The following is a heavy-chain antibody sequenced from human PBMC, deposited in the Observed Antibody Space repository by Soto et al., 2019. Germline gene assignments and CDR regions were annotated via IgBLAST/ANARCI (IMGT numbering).Heavy chain of an antibody. V-gene: IGHV3-48*01. CDR3: ARALCGGECPRWYFDY. CDR1: GFTFSSYN. D-gene: IGHD2-21*01. CDR2: ISISSSTI. J-gene: IGHJ4*02. Sequence: GGSLRLSCAASGFTFSSYNMNWVRQAPGKGLEWVSYISISSSTIYYADSVKGRFTISRDNAKNSLYLQMNSLRAEDTAVYFCARALCGGECPRWYFDYWGQGTLVTVSS.